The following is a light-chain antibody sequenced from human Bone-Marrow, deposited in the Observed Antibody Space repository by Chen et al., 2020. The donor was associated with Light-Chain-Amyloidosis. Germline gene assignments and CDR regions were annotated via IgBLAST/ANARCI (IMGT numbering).Light chain of an antibody. CDR3: SSYTITNTLV. J-gene: IGLJ1*01. Sequence: SALTQPASVPGSPGQSITFSRTGTSSDVGGDNHVSWYQQHPDKAPKLMIYEVTNRPSWVPDRFSGSKSDNTASLTISGLQTEDEADYFCSSYTITNTLVFGSGTRVTVL. CDR2: EVT. V-gene: IGLV2-14*01. CDR1: SSDVGGDNH.